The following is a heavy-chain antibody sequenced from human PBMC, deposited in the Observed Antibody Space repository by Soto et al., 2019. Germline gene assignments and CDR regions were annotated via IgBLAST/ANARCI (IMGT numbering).Heavy chain of an antibody. CDR3: ARDPRTSGGHDGAFNYFDS. V-gene: IGHV3-30-3*01. J-gene: IGHJ4*02. D-gene: IGHD2-15*01. CDR1: GFSFSISP. Sequence: QVQLVESGGGVVQPGRSLRLSCAASGFSFSISPMHWVRQAPGKGPEWVALISYDGTNKFYADSVKGRFTISRETSKSSPYMQMDRLRPEDAAVYYCARDPRTSGGHDGAFNYFDSWGQGTLVTVSS. CDR2: ISYDGTNK.